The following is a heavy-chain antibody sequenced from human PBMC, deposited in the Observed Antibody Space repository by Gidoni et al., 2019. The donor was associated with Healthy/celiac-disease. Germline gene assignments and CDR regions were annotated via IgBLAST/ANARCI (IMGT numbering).Heavy chain of an antibody. CDR3: ATPSDLIVEATSDAFDI. CDR1: GGFISGYY. D-gene: IGHD1-26*01. V-gene: IGHV4-34*01. Sequence: QAQLQQWGSGLLKLSETVSLTCAVYGGFISGYYWGWTRQAPGKGLEWIGEINHSRSNNNNPSHKRRITISVDTSKNQFSLKLGSVTAADTAVYYCATPSDLIVEATSDAFDIWGQGTMVTVSS. CDR2: INHSRSN. J-gene: IGHJ3*02.